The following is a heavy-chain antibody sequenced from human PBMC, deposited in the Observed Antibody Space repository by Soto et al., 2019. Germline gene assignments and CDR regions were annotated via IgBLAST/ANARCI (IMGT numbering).Heavy chain of an antibody. CDR2: SYYRGST. D-gene: IGHD3-3*01. V-gene: IGHV4-39*01. J-gene: IGHJ4*02. Sequence: QLQLQESGPGLVKPSETLSLTCTVSGGSISSRSHYWGWIRQSPGKHLEWIGSSYYRGSTHYNPCLKTRVTISVDTFKIQVSLKVYAVTAAYTAVYYCAMADGFGVVTPFFEYWGQGILVTGTS. CDR3: AMADGFGVVTPFFEY. CDR1: GGSISSRSHY.